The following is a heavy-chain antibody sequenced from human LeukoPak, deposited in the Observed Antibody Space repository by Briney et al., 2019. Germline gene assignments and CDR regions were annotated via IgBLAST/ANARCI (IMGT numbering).Heavy chain of an antibody. J-gene: IGHJ2*01. CDR3: ARFGDFWNGRDSDWYFDL. Sequence: SETLSLTCTVSGYSIGTGYYWAWIRQPPGKGLEWIGSIHHSSSTYYNPSLNSRVIISVDTSKNQFSLKLSSVTAADTAVYFCARFGDFWNGRDSDWYFDLWGRGTLVTVSS. CDR1: GYSIGTGYY. CDR2: IHHSSST. D-gene: IGHD3-3*01. V-gene: IGHV4-38-2*02.